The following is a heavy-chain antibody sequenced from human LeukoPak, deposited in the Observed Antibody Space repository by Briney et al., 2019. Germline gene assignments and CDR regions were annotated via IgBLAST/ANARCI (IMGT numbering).Heavy chain of an antibody. D-gene: IGHD5-18*01. V-gene: IGHV4-34*01. CDR2: INHSGST. CDR1: GGSFSGYY. Sequence: SETLSLTCAVYGGSFSGYYWSWIRQPPGKGLEWIGEINHSGSTNYNPSLKSRVTMSVDTSKNQFSLKLSSVTAADTAVYYCARGSRYSYGMGYFDYWGQGTLVTVSS. J-gene: IGHJ4*02. CDR3: ARGSRYSYGMGYFDY.